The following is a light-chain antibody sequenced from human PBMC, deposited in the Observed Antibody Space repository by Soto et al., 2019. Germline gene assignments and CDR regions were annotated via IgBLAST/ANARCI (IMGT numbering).Light chain of an antibody. CDR2: EVS. CDR1: SSDVGSYNR. V-gene: IGLV2-18*02. Sequence: QSALTQPPSVSGSPGQSVTISCTGTSSDVGSYNRVSWYQQPPGTAPKLMIYEVSNRPSGVPDRFSGSKSGNTASLTIPGLQAEDEADYYCNSFTTSATYVFGTGTKLTVL. CDR3: NSFTTSATYV. J-gene: IGLJ1*01.